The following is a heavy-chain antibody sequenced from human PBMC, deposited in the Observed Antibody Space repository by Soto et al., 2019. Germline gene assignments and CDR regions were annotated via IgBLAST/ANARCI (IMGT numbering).Heavy chain of an antibody. Sequence: GGSLRLSCAASGFTFSNAWMSWVRQAPGKGLEWVGRIKSKTDGGTTDYAAPVKGRFTISRDDSKNTLYLQMNSPKTEDTAVYYCSRSGSYAAVYYYYYGMDVWGQGTTVTVSS. CDR2: IKSKTDGGTT. J-gene: IGHJ6*02. CDR3: SRSGSYAAVYYYYYGMDV. V-gene: IGHV3-15*01. CDR1: GFTFSNAW. D-gene: IGHD1-26*01.